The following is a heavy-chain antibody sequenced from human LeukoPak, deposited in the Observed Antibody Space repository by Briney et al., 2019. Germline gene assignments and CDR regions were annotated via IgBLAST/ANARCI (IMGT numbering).Heavy chain of an antibody. J-gene: IGHJ4*02. V-gene: IGHV1-18*01. CDR2: ISAYNGNT. Sequence: ASVKVSCKASGYTFTSYGISWVRQAPGQGLEWMGWISAYNGNTNYAQKFQGRVTMTRDTSTSTVYMELSSLRSEDTAVYHCARDSRRKPYFDYWGQGTLVTVSS. CDR3: ARDSRRKPYFDY. D-gene: IGHD1-14*01. CDR1: GYTFTSYG.